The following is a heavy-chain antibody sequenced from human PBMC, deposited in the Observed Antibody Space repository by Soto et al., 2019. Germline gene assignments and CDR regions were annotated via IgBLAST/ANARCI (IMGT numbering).Heavy chain of an antibody. J-gene: IGHJ6*02. Sequence: QVQLQQWGAGLLKPSETLSLTCAVYGGSFSGYYWSWIRQPPGKGLEWIGEINHSGSTNYNPSLKSRVTISVDTSKNQFSLKLSSVTAAATAVYYCARGGYYYGSGSYYLDVWGHGTTVTVSS. D-gene: IGHD3-10*01. V-gene: IGHV4-34*01. CDR1: GGSFSGYY. CDR2: INHSGST. CDR3: ARGGYYYGSGSYYLDV.